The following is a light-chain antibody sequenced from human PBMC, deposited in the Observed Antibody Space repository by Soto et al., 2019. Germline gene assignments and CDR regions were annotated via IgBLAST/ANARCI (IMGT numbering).Light chain of an antibody. CDR3: CSYAGTTTV. V-gene: IGLV2-23*01. CDR1: SSDSGTYNF. CDR2: EAT. J-gene: IGLJ2*01. Sequence: QSVLTQPASVSGSPGQSITISCTRASSDSGTYNFFAWYQQHPGEAPKIIIYEATQRPSGVSNRFSGSKSGNTASLTISGLQADDEADYYCCSYAGTTTVFGGGTKLTVL.